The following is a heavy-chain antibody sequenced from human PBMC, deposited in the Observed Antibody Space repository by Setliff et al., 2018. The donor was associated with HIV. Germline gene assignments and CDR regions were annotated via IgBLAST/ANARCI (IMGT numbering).Heavy chain of an antibody. Sequence: GGSLRLSCAASGFAFNAYTMVWVRQAPGKGLEWVSSISSSGAYIYYPDSVKGRFTISRDNTKNSLYLQMNSLRAEDTAVYYCARGSGYDKGAYHYYYGMDVWGQGTTVTVSS. CDR2: ISSSGAYI. V-gene: IGHV3-21*01. CDR3: ARGSGYDKGAYHYYYGMDV. J-gene: IGHJ6*02. D-gene: IGHD5-12*01. CDR1: GFAFNAYT.